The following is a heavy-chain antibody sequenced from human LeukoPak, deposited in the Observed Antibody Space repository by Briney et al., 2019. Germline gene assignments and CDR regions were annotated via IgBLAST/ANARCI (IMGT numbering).Heavy chain of an antibody. D-gene: IGHD2-21*02. Sequence: PGGSLRLSCAASGFTFSSYAMSWVRQAPGKGLEWVSAISGSGGSTYYADSVKGRFTISRDNSKNTLYLQMNSLRAEDTAVYYCAKGCGGDVLSVGDAFDIWGQGTMVTVSS. J-gene: IGHJ3*02. CDR2: ISGSGGST. V-gene: IGHV3-23*01. CDR3: AKGCGGDVLSVGDAFDI. CDR1: GFTFSSYA.